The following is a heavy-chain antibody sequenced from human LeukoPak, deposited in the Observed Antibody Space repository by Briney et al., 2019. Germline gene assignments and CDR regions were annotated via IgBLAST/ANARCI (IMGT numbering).Heavy chain of an antibody. CDR3: ATKQWLAPPPDS. J-gene: IGHJ4*02. CDR1: GFTFSKYR. V-gene: IGHV3-74*01. CDR2: INTDGTVT. D-gene: IGHD6-19*01. Sequence: GGFLRLSCAASGFTFSKYRMLWVRQAPGKGLESVSRINTDGTVTTYADSVKGRFTVSRDNADNTMFLQMNSVRDEDTAVYYCATKQWLAPPPDSWGQGTPVTVSS.